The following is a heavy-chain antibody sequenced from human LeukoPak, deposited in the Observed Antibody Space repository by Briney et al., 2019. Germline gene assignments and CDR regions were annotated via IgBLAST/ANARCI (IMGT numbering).Heavy chain of an antibody. CDR1: GYTFTGYY. V-gene: IGHV1-2*02. Sequence: GASVKVSCKASGYTFTGYYMHWVRQAPGQGLEWMGWINPNSGGTNYAQKFQGRVTMTRDTSISTAYMELSRLRSDDTAVYYCARVYQNWDDAFDIWGQGTMVTVSS. J-gene: IGHJ3*02. CDR2: INPNSGGT. D-gene: IGHD2-2*01. CDR3: ARVYQNWDDAFDI.